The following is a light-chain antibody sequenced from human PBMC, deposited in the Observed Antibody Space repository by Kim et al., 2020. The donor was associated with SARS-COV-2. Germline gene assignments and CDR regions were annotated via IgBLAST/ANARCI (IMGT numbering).Light chain of an antibody. CDR1: RTGGSY. V-gene: IGKV3-11*01. CDR2: DAS. J-gene: IGKJ5*01. CDR3: HHRSDWPRGA. Sequence: SPGDIATLSSSARRTGGSYVPWYQRYPGQPPRLLNYDASDRATGGPARFRGSGYGTYFTLTIDSLEPVDFVVYYCHHRSDWPRGAFGQGTRLEIK.